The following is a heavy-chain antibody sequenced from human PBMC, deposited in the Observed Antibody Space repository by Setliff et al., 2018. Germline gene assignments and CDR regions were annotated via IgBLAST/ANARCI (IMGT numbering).Heavy chain of an antibody. Sequence: GASVKVSCKASGGTFSSYAISWVRQAPGQGLEWMGWISAYNGNTNYAQKLQGRVTMTTDTSTSTAYMELRSLRSDDTAVYYCARDRARSGYYSWFDPWGQGTLVTVSS. CDR2: ISAYNGNT. CDR3: ARDRARSGYYSWFDP. D-gene: IGHD3-22*01. V-gene: IGHV1-18*01. J-gene: IGHJ5*02. CDR1: GGTFSSYA.